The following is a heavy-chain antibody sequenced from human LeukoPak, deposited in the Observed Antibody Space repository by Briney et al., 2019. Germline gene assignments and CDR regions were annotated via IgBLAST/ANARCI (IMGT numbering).Heavy chain of an antibody. D-gene: IGHD2-15*01. J-gene: IGHJ5*02. CDR2: ISAYNGNT. CDR1: GYTFTSYG. CDR3: ARDLIGVVVVAAMMFDP. V-gene: IGHV1-18*01. Sequence: GGSLRLSCAASGYTFTSYGISWVRQAPGQGLEWMGWISAYNGNTNYAQKFQGRVTITADKSTSTAYMELSSLRSEDTAVYYCARDLIGVVVVAAMMFDPWGQGTLVTVSS.